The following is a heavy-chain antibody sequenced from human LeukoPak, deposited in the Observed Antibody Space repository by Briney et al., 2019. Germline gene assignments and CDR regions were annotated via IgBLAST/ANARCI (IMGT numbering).Heavy chain of an antibody. CDR3: ARDVRVAGTYNFDY. J-gene: IGHJ4*02. Sequence: SQTLSLTCTVSGGSISSGDYYWSWIRQPAGKGLEWIGRIYTSGSTNYNPSLKSRITMSVDTSTKQFSLKLSSVTAAGTAVYYCARDVRVAGTYNFDYWGQGTLVTVSS. CDR1: GGSISSGDYY. CDR2: IYTSGST. D-gene: IGHD6-19*01. V-gene: IGHV4-61*02.